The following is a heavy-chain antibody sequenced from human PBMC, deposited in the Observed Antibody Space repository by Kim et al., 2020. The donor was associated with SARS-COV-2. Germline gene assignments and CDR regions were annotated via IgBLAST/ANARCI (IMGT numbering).Heavy chain of an antibody. CDR2: IYSGGST. J-gene: IGHJ6*02. Sequence: GGSLRLSCAASGFTVSSNYMSWVRQAPGKGLEWVSVIYSGGSTYYADSVKGRFTISRHNSKNTLYLQMNSLRAEDTAVYYCARDSLYCTNGVCYTGYYGMDVWGQGTTVTVSS. D-gene: IGHD2-8*01. CDR3: ARDSLYCTNGVCYTGYYGMDV. CDR1: GFTVSSNY. V-gene: IGHV3-53*04.